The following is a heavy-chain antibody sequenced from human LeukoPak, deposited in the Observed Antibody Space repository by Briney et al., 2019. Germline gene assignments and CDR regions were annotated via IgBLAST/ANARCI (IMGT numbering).Heavy chain of an antibody. Sequence: PSETLSLTCAVSGGSITSSDRHWGWIRQAPGKGLEWIGTIYFTGDPYYSSSLKSRVTISVDTSKNQFSLKLRSATAADTAVYYCATLVGATLDWFDPWGQGTLVTVSS. D-gene: IGHD1-26*01. V-gene: IGHV4-39*07. J-gene: IGHJ5*02. CDR2: IYFTGDP. CDR1: GGSITSSDRH. CDR3: ATLVGATLDWFDP.